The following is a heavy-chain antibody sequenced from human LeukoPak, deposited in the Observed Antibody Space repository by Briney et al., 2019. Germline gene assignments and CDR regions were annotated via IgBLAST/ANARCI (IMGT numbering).Heavy chain of an antibody. J-gene: IGHJ4*02. V-gene: IGHV4-38-2*01. CDR3: ARAVMY. CDR2: IHHSGRT. Sequence: SETLSLTCAVSGYSISSGYFWGWIRQPPGKGLEWIGSIHHSGRTYYNPSLKSRVTISVDTSKNQFSLKLNSLTATDTAVYYCARAVMYWGQGILVTVSS. D-gene: IGHD3-10*01. CDR1: GYSISSGYF.